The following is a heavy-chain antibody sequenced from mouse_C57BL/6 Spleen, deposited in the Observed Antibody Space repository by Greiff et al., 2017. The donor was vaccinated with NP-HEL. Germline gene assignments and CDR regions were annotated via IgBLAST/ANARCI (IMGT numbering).Heavy chain of an antibody. CDR3: ARWWLRRGAMDY. D-gene: IGHD2-2*01. CDR2: INPSNGGT. V-gene: IGHV1-53*01. CDR1: GYTFTSYW. J-gene: IGHJ4*01. Sequence: QVQLQQPGTELVKPGASVKLSCKASGYTFTSYWMHWVKQRPGQGLESIGNINPSNGGTNYNEKFKSKATLTVDKSSSTAYMQLSSLTSEDSAVYYCARWWLRRGAMDYWGQGTSVTVSS.